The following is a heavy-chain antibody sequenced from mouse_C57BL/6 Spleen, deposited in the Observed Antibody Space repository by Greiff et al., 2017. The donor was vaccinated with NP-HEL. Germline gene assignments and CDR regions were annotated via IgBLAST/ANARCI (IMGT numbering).Heavy chain of an antibody. D-gene: IGHD2-5*01. CDR2: IWRGGRT. J-gene: IGHJ1*03. Sequence: VKVVESGPGLVQPSQSLSITCTVSGFSLTSYGVHWVRQSPGKGLEWLGVIWRGGRTDCNEAFMSRRGITKDNAKSQVFFKMNSLQADDTAIYYCATYSNYSSYWYFDVWGTGTTVTVSS. CDR1: GFSLTSYG. V-gene: IGHV2-5*01. CDR3: ATYSNYSSYWYFDV.